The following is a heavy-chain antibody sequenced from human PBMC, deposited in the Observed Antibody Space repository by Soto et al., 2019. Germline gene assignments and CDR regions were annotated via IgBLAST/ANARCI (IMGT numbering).Heavy chain of an antibody. J-gene: IGHJ6*02. V-gene: IGHV3-48*03. CDR1: GFTFSSYE. CDR3: ASRPRVSRVTIFGVDKTDYYGMDV. CDR2: ISSSGSTI. D-gene: IGHD3-3*01. Sequence: PGGSLRLSCAASGFTFSSYEMNWVRQAPGKGLEWVSYISSSGSTIYYADSVKGRFTISRDNAKNSLYLQMNSLRAEDTAVYYCASRPRVSRVTIFGVDKTDYYGMDVWGQGTTVTVSS.